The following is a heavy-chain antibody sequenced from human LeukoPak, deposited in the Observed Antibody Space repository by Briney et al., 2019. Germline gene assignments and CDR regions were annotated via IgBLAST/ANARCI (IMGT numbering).Heavy chain of an antibody. Sequence: GGSLRLSCAASGFTFSSYAMSWVRQAPGKGLEWVSAISGSGGSTYYADSVKGRFTISRDNSKNTLYLQMNSLSAEDTAVYYCAKDLSPLYYYYGMDVWGQGTTVTVSS. CDR2: ISGSGGST. CDR1: GFTFSSYA. CDR3: AKDLSPLYYYYGMDV. J-gene: IGHJ6*02. V-gene: IGHV3-23*01.